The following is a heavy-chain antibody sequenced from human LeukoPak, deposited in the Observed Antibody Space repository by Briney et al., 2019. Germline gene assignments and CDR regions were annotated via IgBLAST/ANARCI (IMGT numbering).Heavy chain of an antibody. J-gene: IGHJ4*02. Sequence: SQTLSLTCTVSGGSISSGGYYWSWIRQHPGKGLGWIGYIYYSGSTNYNPSLKSRVTISVDTSKNQFSLKLSSVTAADTAVYYCATTMVRGKRNFSFDYWGQGTLVTVSS. D-gene: IGHD3-10*01. CDR3: ATTMVRGKRNFSFDY. CDR1: GGSISSGGYY. V-gene: IGHV4-31*03. CDR2: IYYSGST.